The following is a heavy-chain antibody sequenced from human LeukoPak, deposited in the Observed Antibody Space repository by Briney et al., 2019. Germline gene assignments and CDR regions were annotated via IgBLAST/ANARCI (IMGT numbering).Heavy chain of an antibody. CDR2: ISGSGGST. J-gene: IGHJ4*02. CDR1: GFNASSNY. V-gene: IGHV3-23*01. CDR3: AKGPVSYGGDFDY. D-gene: IGHD2-21*01. Sequence: GGSLRLSCAASGFNASSNYMSWVRQAPGKGLEWVSAISGSGGSTYYADSVKGRFTISRDNSKNTLYLQMNSLRAEDTAVYYCAKGPVSYGGDFDYWGQGTLVTVSS.